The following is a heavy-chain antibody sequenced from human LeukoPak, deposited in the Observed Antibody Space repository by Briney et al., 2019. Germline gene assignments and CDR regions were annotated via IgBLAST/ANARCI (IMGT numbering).Heavy chain of an antibody. CDR3: ARGEVLGYDSSGYYSAY. V-gene: IGHV1-2*02. Sequence: ASVKVSCKASGYTFTGYYMHWVRQAPGQGFEWMGWINPNSGGTNYAQKFQGRVTMTRDTSISTAYMELSRLRSDDTAVYYCARGEVLGYDSSGYYSAYWGQGTLVTVSS. CDR2: INPNSGGT. CDR1: GYTFTGYY. J-gene: IGHJ4*02. D-gene: IGHD3-22*01.